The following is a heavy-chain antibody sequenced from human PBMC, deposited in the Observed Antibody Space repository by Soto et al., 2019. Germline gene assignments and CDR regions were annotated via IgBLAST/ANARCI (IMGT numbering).Heavy chain of an antibody. CDR3: ARLADYYGSGSYKVLYYFDY. Sequence: SETLSLTCTVSGGSISSSSYYWGWIRQPPGKGLEWIGSIYYSGSTYYNPSLKSRVTISVDTSKNQFSLKLSSVTAADTAVYYCARLADYYGSGSYKVLYYFDYWGQGTLVTVSS. D-gene: IGHD3-10*01. CDR1: GGSISSSSYY. V-gene: IGHV4-39*01. J-gene: IGHJ4*02. CDR2: IYYSGST.